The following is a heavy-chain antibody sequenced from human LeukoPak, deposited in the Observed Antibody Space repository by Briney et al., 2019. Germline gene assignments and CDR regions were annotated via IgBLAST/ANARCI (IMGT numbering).Heavy chain of an antibody. CDR3: ARDGRYFDWLLPNPYYFDY. Sequence: ASVNVSCKASGYSFTSYGISWVRQAPGQGLEWMGWISAYNGNTNYAQKLQGRVTMTTDTSTSTAYMELRSLRSDDTAVYYCARDGRYFDWLLPNPYYFDYWGQGTLVTVSS. J-gene: IGHJ4*02. CDR1: GYSFTSYG. CDR2: ISAYNGNT. V-gene: IGHV1-18*01. D-gene: IGHD3-9*01.